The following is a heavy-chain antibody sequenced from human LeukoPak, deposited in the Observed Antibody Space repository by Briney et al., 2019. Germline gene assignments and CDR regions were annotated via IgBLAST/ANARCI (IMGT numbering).Heavy chain of an antibody. CDR2: IIPIFGTA. J-gene: IGHJ6*02. D-gene: IGHD3-16*02. V-gene: IGHV1-69*01. CDR3: ARDLRPAPRPLCMDV. CDR1: GGTFSSYA. Sequence: GSSVKVSCKASGGTFSSYAISWVRQAPGQGLEWMGGIIPIFGTANYAQKFQGRVTITADESTSTAYMELSSLRSEDTAVYYCARDLRPAPRPLCMDVWGQGTTVTVSS.